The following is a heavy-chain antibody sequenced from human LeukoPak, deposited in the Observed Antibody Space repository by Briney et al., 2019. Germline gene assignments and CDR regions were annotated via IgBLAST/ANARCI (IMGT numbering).Heavy chain of an antibody. CDR3: ARARDNSSYLDY. J-gene: IGHJ4*02. D-gene: IGHD6-6*01. Sequence: SETLSLTCTVSGGSISSGGYYWSWIRQHPGKGLEWIGYIYYSGSTYYNPSLKSRVTISVDTSKNQFSLKLSSVTAADTAVYYCARARDNSSYLDYWGQGTLVTVSS. CDR1: GGSISSGGYY. V-gene: IGHV4-31*03. CDR2: IYYSGST.